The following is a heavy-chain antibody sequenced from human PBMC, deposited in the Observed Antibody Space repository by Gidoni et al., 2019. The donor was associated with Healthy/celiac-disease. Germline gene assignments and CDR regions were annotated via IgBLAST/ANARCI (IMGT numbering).Heavy chain of an antibody. V-gene: IGHV3-11*06. Sequence: QVQLVESGGGLVKPGGSLRLSCAASGFPFSDYYMSWIRQAPGKGLEWVSYISSSSSYTNYADSVKGRFTISRDNAKNSLYLQMNSLRAEDTAVYYCARDPDENTSRMDVWGKGTTVTVSS. J-gene: IGHJ6*04. CDR2: ISSSSSYT. D-gene: IGHD3-16*01. CDR1: GFPFSDYY. CDR3: ARDPDENTSRMDV.